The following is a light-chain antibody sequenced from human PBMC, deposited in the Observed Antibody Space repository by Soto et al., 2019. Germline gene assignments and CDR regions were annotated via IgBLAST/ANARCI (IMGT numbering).Light chain of an antibody. CDR2: WAS. Sequence: DIVMTQSPDSLAVALGERATINCKSSQSGLYSSNNKNYLAWYQQKPGQPPKLLIYWASTRESGVPDRFSGSGSGTDFTLTISSLQAEDVAVYYCQQYYTTLALTFGGGTKVDIK. J-gene: IGKJ4*01. V-gene: IGKV4-1*01. CDR3: QQYYTTLALT. CDR1: QSGLYSSNNKNY.